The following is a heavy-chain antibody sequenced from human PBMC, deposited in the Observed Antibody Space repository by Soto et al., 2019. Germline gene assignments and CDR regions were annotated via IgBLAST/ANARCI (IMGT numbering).Heavy chain of an antibody. CDR1: GDSVSSNFAA. CDR3: ARGRYRSGWYGWFDP. V-gene: IGHV6-1*01. D-gene: IGHD6-19*01. Sequence: SQTLSLTCAISGDSVSSNFAASNWFRQSPSRGLEWLGRTFYRSKWINDYAVSGKSRITIKPDTSRNQLSLQLNSVTPEDTAVYYCARGRYRSGWYGWFDPWGQGTLVTVSS. J-gene: IGHJ5*02. CDR2: TFYRSKWIN.